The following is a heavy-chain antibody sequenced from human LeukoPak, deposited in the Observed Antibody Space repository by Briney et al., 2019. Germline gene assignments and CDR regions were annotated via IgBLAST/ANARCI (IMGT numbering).Heavy chain of an antibody. D-gene: IGHD6-19*01. CDR1: GFTFSTYS. CDR3: ARASAVAGTRHY. V-gene: IGHV3-21*01. CDR2: VSSSSTYI. Sequence: GGSLRLSCAASGFTFSTYSMNWVRQAPGKGLEWVSSVSSSSTYIHYADSVKGRFTISRDNAKNSLYLQMNSLRAEDTAVYYCARASAVAGTRHYWGQGTLVTVSS. J-gene: IGHJ4*02.